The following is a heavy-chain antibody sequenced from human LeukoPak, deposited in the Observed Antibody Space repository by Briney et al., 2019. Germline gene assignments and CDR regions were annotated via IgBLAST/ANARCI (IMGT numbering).Heavy chain of an antibody. CDR1: GYTFTSYY. CDR2: INPSGGST. J-gene: IGHJ3*02. V-gene: IGHV1-46*01. Sequence: ASVKVSCKASGYTFTSYYIHWVRQAPGQGLEWMGIINPSGGSTNYAQKFQGRVTMTRDTSTSTVYMELSSLRSEDSAVYCCARVGPLAFDIWGQGTMVTVSS. CDR3: ARVGPLAFDI.